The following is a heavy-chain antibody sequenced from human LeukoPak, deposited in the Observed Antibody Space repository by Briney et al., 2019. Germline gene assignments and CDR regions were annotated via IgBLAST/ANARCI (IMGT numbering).Heavy chain of an antibody. CDR1: GFTFSNNW. J-gene: IGHJ4*02. Sequence: GGSLRLSCEASGFTFSNNWMTWVRQAPGKRLEWVANIKQDGTKTYYVDSVKGRFTISRDNAKDSVYLQMNSLRAEDTAVYFCAKDNPLPLWGQGTLVSVSS. CDR3: AKDNPLPL. V-gene: IGHV3-7*04. D-gene: IGHD1-14*01. CDR2: IKQDGTKT.